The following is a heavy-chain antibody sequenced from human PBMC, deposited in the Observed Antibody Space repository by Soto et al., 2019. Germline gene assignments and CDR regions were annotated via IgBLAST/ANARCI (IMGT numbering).Heavy chain of an antibody. CDR3: AIYDSSGSRGFQH. J-gene: IGHJ1*01. Sequence: SETLSLTCTVSGGSVSSGSYYRSWIRQPPGKGLECVGYIYYSGSTNYNPSLKSRVTISVDTSKNQFSLKLSSVTAADTAVYYCAIYDSSGSRGFQHWGQGTLVTVSS. CDR1: GGSVSSGSYY. V-gene: IGHV4-61*01. D-gene: IGHD3-22*01. CDR2: IYYSGST.